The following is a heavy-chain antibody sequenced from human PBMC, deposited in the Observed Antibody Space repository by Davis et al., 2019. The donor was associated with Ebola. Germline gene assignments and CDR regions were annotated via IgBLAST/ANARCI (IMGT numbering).Heavy chain of an antibody. J-gene: IGHJ4*02. CDR2: IRSKANSYAT. Sequence: GESLKISCAASGFTFSGSAMHWVRQASGKGLEWVSRIRSKANSYATAYAASVKGRFTISRDDSKNTAYLQMNSLKTEDTAVYYCTREASGTGLLAYWGQGTLVTVSS. CDR3: TREASGTGLLAY. D-gene: IGHD2-2*01. V-gene: IGHV3-73*01. CDR1: GFTFSGSA.